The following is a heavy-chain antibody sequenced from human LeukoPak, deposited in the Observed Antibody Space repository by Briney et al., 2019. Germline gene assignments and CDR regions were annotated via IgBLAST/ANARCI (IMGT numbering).Heavy chain of an antibody. V-gene: IGHV1-8*01. J-gene: IGHJ5*02. CDR1: GYTFTSYD. CDR3: ARAPYCSSMSCPYWFVP. Sequence: ASVKVSCKASGYTFTSYDINWVRQATGQGLEWMGWMNPDSGNTGYAQKFQGRVTMTRNTSISTAYMELSSLRSEDTAVYYCARAPYCSSMSCPYWFVPWGQGTLVTVSS. D-gene: IGHD2-2*01. CDR2: MNPDSGNT.